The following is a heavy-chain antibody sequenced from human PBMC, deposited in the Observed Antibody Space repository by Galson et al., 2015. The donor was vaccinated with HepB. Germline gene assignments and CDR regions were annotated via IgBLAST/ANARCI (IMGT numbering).Heavy chain of an antibody. Sequence: PALVKPTQTLTLTCTFSGFSLSTSGMCVSWIRQPPGKALEWLALIDWDDDKYYSTSLKTRLTISKDTSKNQVVLTMTNMDPVDTATYYCARIRRTPGPYYYGSGSHEMTYYYYGMDVWGQGTTVTVSS. CDR3: ARIRRTPGPYYYGSGSHEMTYYYYGMDV. CDR1: GFSLSTSGMC. V-gene: IGHV2-70*01. CDR2: IDWDDDK. D-gene: IGHD3-10*01. J-gene: IGHJ6*02.